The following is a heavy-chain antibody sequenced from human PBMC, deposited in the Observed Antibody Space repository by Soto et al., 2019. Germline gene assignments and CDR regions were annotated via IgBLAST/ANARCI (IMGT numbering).Heavy chain of an antibody. CDR3: ARDRYCSGVSCYSFAY. CDR2: ISSSSSTI. Sequence: GGSLRLSCAASGFTFSSYSMNWVRQAPGKGLEWVSYISSSSSTIYYADSVKGRFTISRDNAKNSLYLQMNSLRDEDTAVYYCARDRYCSGVSCYSFAYWGQGTLVTVSS. CDR1: GFTFSSYS. D-gene: IGHD2-15*01. J-gene: IGHJ4*02. V-gene: IGHV3-48*02.